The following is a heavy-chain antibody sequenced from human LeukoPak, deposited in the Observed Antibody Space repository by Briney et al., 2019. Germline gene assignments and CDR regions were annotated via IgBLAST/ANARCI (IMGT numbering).Heavy chain of an antibody. CDR1: GLPFSSYA. J-gene: IGHJ4*02. Sequence: GSLRLSCAASGLPFSSYAVHWVRQAPGKGLEWVAVLSYDGYDKYYADSVKGRFTISRDNSKNTLYLQMNSLRAEDTALYYFARGRGHHFDYWGQGTLVTVSS. V-gene: IGHV3-30-3*01. CDR3: ARGRGHHFDY. CDR2: LSYDGYDK.